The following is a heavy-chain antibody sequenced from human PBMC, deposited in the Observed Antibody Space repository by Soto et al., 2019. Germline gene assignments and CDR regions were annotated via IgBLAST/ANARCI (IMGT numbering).Heavy chain of an antibody. CDR1: GGSISSGGYY. D-gene: IGHD3-10*01. CDR2: IDYSRTN. Sequence: QVQLQESGPGLVKPSQTLSLTCTVSGGSISSGGYYWTWIRQHPGKGLEWIGYIDYSRTNYYNPSLKSRVIISRDMSKNQFSLKLSYVTAADTAVYYCAGPGDYDKDDWGQGTSVTVSS. V-gene: IGHV4-31*03. J-gene: IGHJ6*02. CDR3: AGPGDYDKDD.